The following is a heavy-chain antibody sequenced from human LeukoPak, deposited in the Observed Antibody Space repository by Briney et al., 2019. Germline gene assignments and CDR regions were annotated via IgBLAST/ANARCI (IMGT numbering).Heavy chain of an antibody. CDR2: IYTSGST. J-gene: IGHJ4*02. CDR1: GGSISSGSYY. CDR3: ARARGWEIDYYFDY. D-gene: IGHD1-26*01. V-gene: IGHV4-61*02. Sequence: SQTLSLTCTVSGGSISSGSYYWSWIRQPAGKGLEWIGRIYTSGSTNYNPSLKSRVTISVDTSKNQFSLKLSSVTAADTAVYCCARARGWEIDYYFDYWGQGTLVTVSS.